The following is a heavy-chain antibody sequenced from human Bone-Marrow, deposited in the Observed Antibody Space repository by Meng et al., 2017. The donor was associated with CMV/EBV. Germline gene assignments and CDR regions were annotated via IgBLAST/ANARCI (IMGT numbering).Heavy chain of an antibody. D-gene: IGHD1-26*01. CDR1: GLTLSSHG. V-gene: IGHV3-30*02. J-gene: IGHJ4*02. CDR2: IRYNGNTK. Sequence: GESLKISCAASGLTLSSHGVHWVRQAPGRGPEWVAFIRYNGNTKHYADSVKGRFTISRDNSKNTVSLQMSSLRVEDTAYYYCAKGWGAGSAPHWGQGKRVNVDS. CDR3: AKGWGAGSAPH.